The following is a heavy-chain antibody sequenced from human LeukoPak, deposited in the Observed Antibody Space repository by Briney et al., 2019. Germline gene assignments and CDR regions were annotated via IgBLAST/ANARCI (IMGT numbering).Heavy chain of an antibody. D-gene: IGHD2-21*02. J-gene: IGHJ4*02. Sequence: ASVKVSCKASGYTFTSYDINWVRQATGQGPEWMGWMNPNSGNTGYAQKFQGRVTMTRNTSISTAYMELSSLRSEDTAVYYCAILAYCGGDCGHWGQGTLVTVSS. V-gene: IGHV1-8*01. CDR2: MNPNSGNT. CDR1: GYTFTSYD. CDR3: AILAYCGGDCGH.